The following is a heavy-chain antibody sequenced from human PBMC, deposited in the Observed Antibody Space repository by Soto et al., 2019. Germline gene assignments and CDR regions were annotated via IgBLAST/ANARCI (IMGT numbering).Heavy chain of an antibody. D-gene: IGHD5-12*01. J-gene: IGHJ4*02. V-gene: IGHV4-39*01. CDR1: GGSISSSSYY. Sequence: SETLSLTCTVSGGSISSSSYYWGWIRQPPGKGLEWIGSIYYSGSTYYNPSLKSRVTISVDTSKNQFSLKLSSVTAADTAVYYCARHHGYADEWGQGTVVTVS. CDR2: IYYSGST. CDR3: ARHHGYADE.